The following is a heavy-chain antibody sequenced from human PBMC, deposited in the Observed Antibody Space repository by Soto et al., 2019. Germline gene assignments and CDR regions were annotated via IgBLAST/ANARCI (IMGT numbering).Heavy chain of an antibody. J-gene: IGHJ2*01. Sequence: QVQLQESGPGLVKPSETLSLTCTVSGGSISSYYWSWIRQPPGKGLEWIGYIYYSGSTNYNPSLKSRVNISADTSQNQFSLKRSSVTAADTAVDYCARGHASGGKALRGRYCDLWGRGTLVTVSS. CDR2: IYYSGST. V-gene: IGHV4-59*01. D-gene: IGHD2-15*01. CDR1: GGSISSYY. CDR3: ARGHASGGKALRGRYCDL.